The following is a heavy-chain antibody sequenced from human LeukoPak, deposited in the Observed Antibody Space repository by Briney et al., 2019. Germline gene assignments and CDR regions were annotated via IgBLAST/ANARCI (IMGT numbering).Heavy chain of an antibody. J-gene: IGHJ4*02. Sequence: PSETLSLTCSVSGGSIRSSNSYWGWVRQSPGKGLEWIGSIYYSGNTYYNPSLKSRVTISVDTSKNHDSLKLSSVTAADTAVYYCARRFGSGDWVFDYWGQGTLVTVSS. D-gene: IGHD3-10*01. CDR1: GGSIRSSNSY. CDR3: ARRFGSGDWVFDY. V-gene: IGHV4-39*01. CDR2: IYYSGNT.